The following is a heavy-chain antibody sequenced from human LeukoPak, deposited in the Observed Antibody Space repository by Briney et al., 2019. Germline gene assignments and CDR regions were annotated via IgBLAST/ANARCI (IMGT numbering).Heavy chain of an antibody. CDR3: ARESPREPFEY. D-gene: IGHD1-26*01. CDR1: GGSISSYY. Sequence: PSETLSLTCTVSGGSISSYYWSWIRQPPGKGLEWIGHIYYSGSTSYNPSLKSRVTISVDTSKNQFSLKLSSVTAADTAVYYCARESPREPFEYWGQGTLVTVSS. J-gene: IGHJ4*02. V-gene: IGHV4-59*01. CDR2: IYYSGST.